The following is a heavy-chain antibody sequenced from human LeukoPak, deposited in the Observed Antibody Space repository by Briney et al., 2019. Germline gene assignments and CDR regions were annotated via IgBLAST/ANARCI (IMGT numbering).Heavy chain of an antibody. V-gene: IGHV4-34*01. CDR1: GGSCSGYY. J-gene: IGHJ4*02. CDR3: ARARGRFFDY. D-gene: IGHD3-16*01. CDR2: INHSGRT. Sequence: SETLSLTCTVYGGSCSGYYWNWIRQPPGKGLEWIGEINHSGRTNYNPSLKSRVTISVDTSKKQFSLKLSSVTAADTAVYYCARARGRFFDYWGQGTLVTVSS.